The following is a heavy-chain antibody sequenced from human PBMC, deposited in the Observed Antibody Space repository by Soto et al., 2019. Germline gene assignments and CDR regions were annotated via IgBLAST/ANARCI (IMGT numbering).Heavy chain of an antibody. V-gene: IGHV1-46*01. CDR1: GYSFTSYF. Sequence: ASVKGSCKASGYSFTSYFLHWVRQSPVHGLQWMGVINPNAGTTNYAQEFQGRVTMTRDTSTSTVYMELSSLISEDTAVYYCARDDQEPVVPFDDWGQGTQVTVSS. J-gene: IGHJ4*02. CDR3: ARDDQEPVVPFDD. CDR2: INPNAGTT.